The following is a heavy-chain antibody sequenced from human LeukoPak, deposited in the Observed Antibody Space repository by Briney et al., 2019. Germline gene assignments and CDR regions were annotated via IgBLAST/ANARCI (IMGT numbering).Heavy chain of an antibody. Sequence: GGSLRLSCAASGFTFSSYAMHWVRQAPGKGLEWVAVISYDGSHKYYADSVKGRFTIYRDKSKNTLYLQMNSLRAEDTAVYYCAREGGGLRSYYNYYYMDVWGKGTTVTVSS. D-gene: IGHD4-17*01. CDR2: ISYDGSHK. CDR3: AREGGGLRSYYNYYYMDV. CDR1: GFTFSSYA. V-gene: IGHV3-30*04. J-gene: IGHJ6*03.